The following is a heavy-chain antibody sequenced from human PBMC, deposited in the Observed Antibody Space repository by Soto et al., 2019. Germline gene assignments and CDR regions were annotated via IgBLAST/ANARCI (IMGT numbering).Heavy chain of an antibody. J-gene: IGHJ4*02. CDR1: GFTFSSYA. V-gene: IGHV3-30-3*01. CDR3: AREKEEPSVAPGSIQLWSYNFDY. Sequence: GGSLRLSCASSGFTFSSYAMHLVRQAPGKGLEWVAVISYDGSNKYYADSVKGRFTISRDNSKNTLYLQMNSLRAEDTAVYYCAREKEEPSVAPGSIQLWSYNFDYWGQGTLVTVSS. CDR2: ISYDGSNK. D-gene: IGHD5-18*01.